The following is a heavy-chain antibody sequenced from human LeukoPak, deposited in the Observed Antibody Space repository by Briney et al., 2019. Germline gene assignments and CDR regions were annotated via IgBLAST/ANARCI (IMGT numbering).Heavy chain of an antibody. V-gene: IGHV1-69*13. CDR1: GGTFSSYA. J-gene: IGHJ4*02. D-gene: IGHD6-6*01. CDR3: ASQVAARLHY. Sequence: VASVKVSCKASGGTFSSYAISWVRQAPGQGLEWMGRIIPIFGTANYAQKFQGRVTITADESTSTAYMELSSLRSEDTAVYYCASQVAARLHYWGQGTLVTVSS. CDR2: IIPIFGTA.